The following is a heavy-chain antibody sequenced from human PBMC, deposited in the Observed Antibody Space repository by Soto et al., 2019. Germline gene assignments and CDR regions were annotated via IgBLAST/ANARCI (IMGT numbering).Heavy chain of an antibody. D-gene: IGHD1-26*01. CDR3: ARLEVGSNYYYYYMDV. CDR1: GGSISSYY. J-gene: IGHJ6*03. V-gene: IGHV4-59*08. Sequence: SETLSLTCTVSGGSISSYYWSWIRQPPGKGLEWIGYIYYSGSTNYDPSLKSRVTISVDTSKNQFSLKLSSVTAADTAVYYCARLEVGSNYYYYYMDVWGKGTTVTVSS. CDR2: IYYSGST.